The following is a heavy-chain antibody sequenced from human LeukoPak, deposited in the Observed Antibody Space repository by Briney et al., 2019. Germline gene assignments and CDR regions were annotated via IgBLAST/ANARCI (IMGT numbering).Heavy chain of an antibody. CDR1: GGTFSSYA. Sequence: SVKVSCKASGGTFSSYAISWVRQAPGQGLEWMGGIIPIFGIANYAQKFQGRVTITADKSTSTAYMELSSLRSEDTAVYYCARGPFPHIQLWFDDAFDIWGQGTMVTVSS. CDR2: IIPIFGIA. CDR3: ARGPFPHIQLWFDDAFDI. D-gene: IGHD5-18*01. V-gene: IGHV1-69*10. J-gene: IGHJ3*02.